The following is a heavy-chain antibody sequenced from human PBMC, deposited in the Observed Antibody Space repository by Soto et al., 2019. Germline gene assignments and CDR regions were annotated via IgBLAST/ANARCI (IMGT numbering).Heavy chain of an antibody. J-gene: IGHJ4*02. CDR1: GFTFSSYG. CDR3: ARDRGIAAAGPPGY. Sequence: GGSLRLSCAASGFTFSSYGMHWVRQAPGKGLEWVAVIWYDGSNKYCADSVKGRFTISRDNSKNTLYLQMNSLRAEDTAVYYCARDRGIAAAGPPGYWGQGTLVTVSS. D-gene: IGHD6-13*01. CDR2: IWYDGSNK. V-gene: IGHV3-33*01.